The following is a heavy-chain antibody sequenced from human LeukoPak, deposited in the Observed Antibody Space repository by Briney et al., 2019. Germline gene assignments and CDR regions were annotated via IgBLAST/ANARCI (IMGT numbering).Heavy chain of an antibody. J-gene: IGHJ4*02. CDR2: ISGSGGST. CDR1: GFTFSSYA. D-gene: IGHD1-26*01. V-gene: IGHV3-23*01. Sequence: GGSLRLSCAASGFTFSSYAMSWVRQAPGKGLEWVSAISGSGGSTYYADSVKGRFTISRDNAKNSLYLQMNSLRAEDTAVYYCARVNPHYRSFDYWGQGTLVTVSS. CDR3: ARVNPHYRSFDY.